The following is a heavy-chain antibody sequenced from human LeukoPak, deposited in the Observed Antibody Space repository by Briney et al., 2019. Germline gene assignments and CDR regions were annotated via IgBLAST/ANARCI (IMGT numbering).Heavy chain of an antibody. J-gene: IGHJ4*02. V-gene: IGHV4-4*09. CDR3: ANSYDGKIVPFDN. Sequence: SETLSLTCTVSDGSISNSFWNWVRQPPGKGLEWIAYIHTSGSTNYNPAFKSRVTLSVDASKSQFSLRLNSVTASDTAVYYWANSYDGKIVPFDNWGQGTLVTVSS. D-gene: IGHD4-23*01. CDR1: DGSISNSF. CDR2: IHTSGST.